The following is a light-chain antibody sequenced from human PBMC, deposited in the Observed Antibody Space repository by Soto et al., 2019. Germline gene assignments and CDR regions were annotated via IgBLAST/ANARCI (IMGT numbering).Light chain of an antibody. V-gene: IGKV1-39*01. CDR1: QSISTY. J-gene: IGKJ1*01. Sequence: DIQMTQSPSSLSASVGDRVTITCRTSQSISTYLNWYQHKPGKAPKLLIYAASSLQSGAPSRFSGSGSGTEFTLTISSLQPDDFATYYCQQSYSIPWTFGLGTKVELK. CDR2: AAS. CDR3: QQSYSIPWT.